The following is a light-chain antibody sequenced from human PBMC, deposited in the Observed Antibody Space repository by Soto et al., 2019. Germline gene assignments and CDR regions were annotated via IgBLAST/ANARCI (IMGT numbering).Light chain of an antibody. V-gene: IGLV4-69*01. J-gene: IGLJ2*01. Sequence: QSVLTQSPSTPASLGASVKLTCTLSSGHSRYAIAWHQQQPEKGPRYLMNLNSDGTHAKGDGIPDRFSGSSSGAERYLTISSLQSEDEADYYCQTWDTGIVVFGGGTKLTVL. CDR1: SGHSRYA. CDR3: QTWDTGIVV. CDR2: LNSDGTH.